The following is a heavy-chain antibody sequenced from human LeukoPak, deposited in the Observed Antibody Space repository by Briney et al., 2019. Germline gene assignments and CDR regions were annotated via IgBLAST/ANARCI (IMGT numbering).Heavy chain of an antibody. D-gene: IGHD3-3*01. CDR2: TNHSGST. J-gene: IGHJ4*02. Sequence: PSETLSLTCAVYGGSFSGYYWSWIRQPPGKGLEWIGETNHSGSTNYNPSLKSRVTISVDTSKNQFSLKLSSVTAADTAVYYCARTLRFLESYFDYWGQGTLVTVSS. V-gene: IGHV4-34*01. CDR3: ARTLRFLESYFDY. CDR1: GGSFSGYY.